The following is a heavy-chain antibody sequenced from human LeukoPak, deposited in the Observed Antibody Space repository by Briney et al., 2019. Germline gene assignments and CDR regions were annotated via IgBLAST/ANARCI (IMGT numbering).Heavy chain of an antibody. D-gene: IGHD1-26*01. Sequence: GGSLRLSCAACGFTFDDYGMNWVRQAPGKGLEWVSSISSSSSYIYYADSVKGRFTISGDNAKNSLYLQMNSLRAEDTAVYYCARESGSYYYYYYMDVWGKGTTVTVSS. CDR2: ISSSSSYI. CDR1: GFTFDDYG. V-gene: IGHV3-21*01. CDR3: ARESGSYYYYYYMDV. J-gene: IGHJ6*03.